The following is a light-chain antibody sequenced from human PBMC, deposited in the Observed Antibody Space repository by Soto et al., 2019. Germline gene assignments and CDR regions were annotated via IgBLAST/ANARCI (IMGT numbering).Light chain of an antibody. Sequence: EIVMTQSPATLSLSPGERATLSCSASQSGSSNFAWYQQKPGQAPRLLIYGASTRATGIPARFSGSGSGTELTLTISSLQSEDFAVYYCQQYNNWPSLTFGGGTKVEIK. CDR3: QQYNNWPSLT. V-gene: IGKV3-15*01. CDR1: QSGSSN. J-gene: IGKJ4*01. CDR2: GAS.